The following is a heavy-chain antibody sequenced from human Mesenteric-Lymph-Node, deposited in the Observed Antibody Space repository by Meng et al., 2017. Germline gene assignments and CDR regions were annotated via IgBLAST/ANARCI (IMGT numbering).Heavy chain of an antibody. J-gene: IGHJ4*02. Sequence: GESLKISCAASGFTLSSYWMGWVRQAPGKGLEWVANIKQDGSERYYVDSLKGRFTISRDNAKNSLYLQMNSLRAEDTAVYYCARDAALVDTAMEWGQGTLVTVSS. D-gene: IGHD5-18*01. V-gene: IGHV3-7*01. CDR2: IKQDGSER. CDR1: GFTLSSYW. CDR3: ARDAALVDTAME.